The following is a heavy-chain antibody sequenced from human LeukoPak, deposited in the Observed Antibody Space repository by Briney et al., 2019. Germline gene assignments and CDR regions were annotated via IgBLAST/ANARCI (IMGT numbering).Heavy chain of an antibody. CDR1: GGSISSYY. V-gene: IGHV4-4*07. Sequence: SETLSLPCAVSGGSISSYYWSWIRQPAGKGLEWVGRIYTSGSTNYNPSLQSRVTMSEDTSKNQFSLKLSSVTAADTAVYYCARVVGATTDYYFDYWGQGTLVTVSS. J-gene: IGHJ4*02. D-gene: IGHD1-26*01. CDR3: ARVVGATTDYYFDY. CDR2: IYTSGST.